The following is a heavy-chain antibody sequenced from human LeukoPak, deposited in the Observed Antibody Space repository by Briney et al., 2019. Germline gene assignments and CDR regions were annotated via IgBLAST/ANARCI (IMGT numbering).Heavy chain of an antibody. CDR1: GYTFTGYY. V-gene: IGHV1-2*06. Sequence: ASVKVSCKASGYTFTGYYMHWVRQAPGQGLEWMGRINPNSGGTNYAQKFQGRVIMTRDTSISTAYMELSRLRSDDTAVYYCARDLGYYDSSGYPRDYWGQGTLVTVSS. D-gene: IGHD3-22*01. CDR2: INPNSGGT. J-gene: IGHJ4*02. CDR3: ARDLGYYDSSGYPRDY.